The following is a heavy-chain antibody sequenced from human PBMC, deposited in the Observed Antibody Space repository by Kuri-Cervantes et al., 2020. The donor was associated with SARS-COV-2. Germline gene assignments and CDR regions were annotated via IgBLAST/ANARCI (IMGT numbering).Heavy chain of an antibody. D-gene: IGHD6-13*01. CDR3: ARAELGLGWFFDL. CDR1: GGSLSYYY. Sequence: SETLSLTCEVYGGSLSYYYWSWVRQPPGKGLEWIGEINHSGSTNYNPSLKSRVTISGDTSKNQFTLKLSSVTAAATAFYYCARAELGLGWFFDLWGRGTLVTVSS. V-gene: IGHV4-34*01. J-gene: IGHJ2*01. CDR2: INHSGST.